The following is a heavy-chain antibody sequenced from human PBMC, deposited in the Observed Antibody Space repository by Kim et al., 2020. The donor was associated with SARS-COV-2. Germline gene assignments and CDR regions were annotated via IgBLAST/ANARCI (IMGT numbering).Heavy chain of an antibody. V-gene: IGHV4-34*01. CDR1: GGSFSGFN. D-gene: IGHD3-3*01. J-gene: IGHJ6*02. Sequence: SETLSLTCAVYGGSFSGFNWSWIRRPPGKGLEWIGEINHTGGTKFSPSLKSRITISVDTSKSQFSLRLRSMTATDTAVYYCARGRAGVVPSPLLGLGPYYEYYAMDVWGRGTPVAVSS. CDR2: INHTGGT. CDR3: ARGRAGVVPSPLLGLGPYYEYYAMDV.